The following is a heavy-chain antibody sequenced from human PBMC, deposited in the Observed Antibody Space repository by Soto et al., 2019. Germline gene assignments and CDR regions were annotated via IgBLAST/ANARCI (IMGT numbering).Heavy chain of an antibody. D-gene: IGHD2-15*01. J-gene: IGHJ4*02. CDR2: LSGRGGGT. CDR1: GFTFSDYA. V-gene: IGHV3-23*01. CDR3: AKAPVPVGGQGGFDS. Sequence: EVQLLESGGGLVQPGGSLRLSCAASGFTFSDYAMTWVRQAPGKGLEWVSSLSGRGGGTYYADSVKGQFTISRDNTKNTLYLHMNSLSADDAAVYYCAKAPVPVGGQGGFDSWVQGTLVTVSS.